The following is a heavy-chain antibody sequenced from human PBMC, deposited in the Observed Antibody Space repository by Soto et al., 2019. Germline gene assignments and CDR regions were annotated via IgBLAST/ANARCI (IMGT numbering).Heavy chain of an antibody. V-gene: IGHV1-69*05. J-gene: IGHJ5*02. Sequence: SVKVSCKASGGTFNNYTITWVRQVPGQGFEWMGGIIPMFGTANFAQKFQGRVTMTTDTSTSTAYMELRSLKSGDTAVHYRARDSRYHDAWGQGTQVTVSS. CDR2: IIPMFGTA. CDR3: ARDSRYHDA. CDR1: GGTFNNYT. D-gene: IGHD5-12*01.